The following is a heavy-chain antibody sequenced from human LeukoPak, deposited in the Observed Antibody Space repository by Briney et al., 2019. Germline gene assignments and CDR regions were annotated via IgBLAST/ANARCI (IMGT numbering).Heavy chain of an antibody. CDR2: ISVGGLYT. J-gene: IGHJ4*02. CDR1: GFTVSSNY. V-gene: IGHV3-53*01. CDR3: MKEGSHSDGGHSPTFDS. D-gene: IGHD5-24*01. Sequence: GGSLRLSCAASGFTVSSNYMTWVRQVPGKGLEWVSAISVGGLYTYYADSVRGRFTISRDNSKSALYLQMNSLRSEDTAMYHCMKEGSHSDGGHSPTFDSWGLGTLVTVSS.